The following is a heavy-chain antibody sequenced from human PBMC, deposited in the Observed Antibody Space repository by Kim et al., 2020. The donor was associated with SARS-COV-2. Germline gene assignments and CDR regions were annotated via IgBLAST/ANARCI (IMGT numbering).Heavy chain of an antibody. V-gene: IGHV3-23*01. D-gene: IGHD4-17*01. CDR3: AKPTVTNHAYGLDV. J-gene: IGHJ6*02. CDR1: GFTFSSHA. CDR2: IGVGGDT. Sequence: GGSLRLSCAASGFTFSSHAMSWVRQAPGKGLEWVSAIGVGGDTHYADSVKGRFTISRDNSKNTLYLQMNSLRAEDTAVYYCAKPTVTNHAYGLDVWGRGTTVTDSS.